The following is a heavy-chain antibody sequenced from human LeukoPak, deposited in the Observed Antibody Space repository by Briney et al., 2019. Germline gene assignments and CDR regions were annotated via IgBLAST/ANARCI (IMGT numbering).Heavy chain of an antibody. CDR3: ARVVMKAFYYYYMDV. D-gene: IGHD2-21*01. V-gene: IGHV1-8*02. CDR1: GYGLSSYG. CDR2: MNPTSGDT. Sequence: ASVKVSCKASGYGLSSYGISWVRQAPGQGLEWMGWMNPTSGDTGYAQKFQGRVTMTRSMSRNTAYMELSRLRSEDTAVYFCARVVMKAFYYYYMDVWGKGTTIIISS. J-gene: IGHJ6*03.